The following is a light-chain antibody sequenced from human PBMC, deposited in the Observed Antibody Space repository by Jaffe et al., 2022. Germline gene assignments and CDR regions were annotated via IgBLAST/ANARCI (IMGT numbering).Light chain of an antibody. J-gene: IGKJ1*01. Sequence: EIVLTQSPGTLSLSPGERATLSCRASQSVGNNYLAWYQQKPGQAPRLLIYSASSRATGIPDRFGGSGSGTDFTLTISRLEPEDCAVYYCWQCASSPLTFGQGTKVEIK. CDR3: WQCASSPLT. V-gene: IGKV3-20*01. CDR2: SAS. CDR1: QSVGNNY.